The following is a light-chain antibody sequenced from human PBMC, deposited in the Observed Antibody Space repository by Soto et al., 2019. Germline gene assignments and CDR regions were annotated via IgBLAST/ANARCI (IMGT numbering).Light chain of an antibody. V-gene: IGKV1-6*01. CDR3: LQNYNYPPT. CDR2: GAT. CDR1: QDIRTE. Sequence: ALQMTQSPSSLSASVGDRVTITCRASQDIRTELGWYQQKPGKAPKLLIYGATTLQSGVPSRFSGSGSGTEFPLTIRGLQPEDFANYYCLQNYNYPPTFGQGNQVEVK. J-gene: IGKJ1*01.